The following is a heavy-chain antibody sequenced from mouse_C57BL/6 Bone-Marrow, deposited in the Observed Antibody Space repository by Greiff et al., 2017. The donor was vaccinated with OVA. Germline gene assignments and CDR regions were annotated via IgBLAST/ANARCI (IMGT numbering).Heavy chain of an antibody. D-gene: IGHD2-4*01. CDR2: IRLKSDNYAT. CDR3: TYDYDVGWFAY. Sequence: EVKLVESGGGLVQPGGSMKLSCVASGFTFSNYWMNWVRQSPEKGLEWVAQIRLKSDNYATHYAESVKGRFTISRDDSQSSVYLQMNNLRAEDTGIYYCTYDYDVGWFAYWGQGTLVTVSA. J-gene: IGHJ3*01. V-gene: IGHV6-3*01. CDR1: GFTFSNYW.